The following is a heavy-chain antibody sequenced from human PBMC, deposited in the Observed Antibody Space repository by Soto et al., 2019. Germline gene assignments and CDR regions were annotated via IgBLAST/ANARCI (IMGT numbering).Heavy chain of an antibody. V-gene: IGHV3-53*01. CDR2: IYANGNT. CDR1: GLSVSINY. J-gene: IGHJ4*02. Sequence: PGGSLRLSCAASGLSVSINYMSWVRQAPGRGLEWVSVIYANGNTYYADSVKGRFTLSRDNLKNRLYLQMNSLRADDTAVYYCASQGISGNYWEDFDYWCRGTLVTVSS. CDR3: ASQGISGNYWEDFDY. D-gene: IGHD1-26*01.